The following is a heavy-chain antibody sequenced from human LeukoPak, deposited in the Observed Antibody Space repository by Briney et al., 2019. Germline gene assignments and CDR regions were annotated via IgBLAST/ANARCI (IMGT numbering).Heavy chain of an antibody. CDR1: GYTFTDYH. D-gene: IGHD4-17*01. CDR2: IIPIFGTA. V-gene: IGHV1-69*05. CDR3: AREGITVTPFDY. J-gene: IGHJ4*02. Sequence: SVKVSCKASGYTFTDYHMHWVRQAPGQGLEWMGRIIPIFGTANYAQKFQGRVTITTDESTSTAYMELSSLRSEDTAVYYCAREGITVTPFDYWGQGTLVTVSS.